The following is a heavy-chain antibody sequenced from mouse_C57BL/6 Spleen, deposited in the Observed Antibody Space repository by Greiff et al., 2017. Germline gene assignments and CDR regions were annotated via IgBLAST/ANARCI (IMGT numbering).Heavy chain of an antibody. CDR1: GFTFSSYG. CDR2: ISSGGSYT. J-gene: IGHJ4*01. CDR3: ARQGALITTVVDAMDY. V-gene: IGHV5-6*01. D-gene: IGHD1-1*01. Sequence: EVHLVESGGDLVKPGGSLKLSCAASGFTFSSYGMSWVRQTPDTRLEWVATISSGGSYTYYPDSVKGRFTISRDNAKNTQYLQMSILKSEDTAMYYCARQGALITTVVDAMDYWGQGTSVTVSS.